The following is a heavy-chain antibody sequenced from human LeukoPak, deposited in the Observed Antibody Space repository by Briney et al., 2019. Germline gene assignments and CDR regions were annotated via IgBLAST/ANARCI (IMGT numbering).Heavy chain of an antibody. D-gene: IGHD3-22*01. CDR3: ARGYYYDSSGYYFDS. J-gene: IGHJ4*02. Sequence: ASVKVSCKASGYSFTSHVIHWLRRAPGQRFEWMGWIGGGSGRTNYSQTFQDRVTITRDTSATTSYMEMRSLRYEDTAIFYCARGYYYDSSGYYFDSWGQGTLVTVSS. V-gene: IGHV1-3*01. CDR2: IGGGSGRT. CDR1: GYSFTSHV.